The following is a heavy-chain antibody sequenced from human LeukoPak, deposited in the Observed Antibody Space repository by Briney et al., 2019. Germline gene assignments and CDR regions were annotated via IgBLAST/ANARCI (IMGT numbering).Heavy chain of an antibody. CDR1: GYRFTSYW. V-gene: IGHV5-51*01. Sequence: GESLKISFKGSGYRFTSYWIGWVRQMPGKGLEWMGIIYPGDSDTRYSPSFQRQVTISADKSISTAYLQWSSLEASDTAMYYCARQIRVIAARPDDYFDYWGQGTLVTVSS. J-gene: IGHJ4*02. D-gene: IGHD6-6*01. CDR3: ARQIRVIAARPDDYFDY. CDR2: IYPGDSDT.